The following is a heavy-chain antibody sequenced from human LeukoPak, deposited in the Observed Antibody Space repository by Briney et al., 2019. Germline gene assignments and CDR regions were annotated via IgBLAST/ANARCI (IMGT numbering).Heavy chain of an antibody. D-gene: IGHD6-13*01. CDR2: ISYDGSNK. J-gene: IGHJ4*02. Sequence: RGSLRLSCAASGFTFSSYGMHWVRQAPGKGLEWVAVISYDGSNKYYADSVKGRFTISRDNSKNTLYLQMNSLRAEDTAVYYCAKGGRQQLVFDYWGQGTLVTVSS. CDR3: AKGGRQQLVFDY. CDR1: GFTFSSYG. V-gene: IGHV3-30*18.